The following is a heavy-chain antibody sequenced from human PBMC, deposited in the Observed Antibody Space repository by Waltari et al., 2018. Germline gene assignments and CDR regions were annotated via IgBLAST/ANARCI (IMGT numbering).Heavy chain of an antibody. CDR2: LDSDGRT. V-gene: IGHV3-53*04. J-gene: IGHJ5*02. Sequence: EMQLVESEGGLVQPGGSLTLSCTASGFDVNRNYMSWVRQAPGKGPELVSVLDSDGRTFYADSVKGRFTISRHDSKNTLYLQLNSLTPDDTAVYYCARGFTLILGPWGQGALVTVSS. CDR1: GFDVNRNY. CDR3: ARGFTLILGP. D-gene: IGHD3-16*01.